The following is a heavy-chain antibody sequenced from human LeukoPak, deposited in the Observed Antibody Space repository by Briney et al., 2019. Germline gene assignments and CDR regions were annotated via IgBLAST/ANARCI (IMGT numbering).Heavy chain of an antibody. CDR2: VWHDGSNR. V-gene: IGHV3-33*01. CDR3: ARELFGSGSCPDY. Sequence: GGSLRLSCTAPGFTFSSYAIHWIRQAPGKGLEGGALVWHDGSNRFYTYFVKGLLTISRDNSKNTVYLQMNSLRAEDTAVYYCARELFGSGSCPDYWGQGTLVTVSS. J-gene: IGHJ4*02. D-gene: IGHD3-10*01. CDR1: GFTFSSYA.